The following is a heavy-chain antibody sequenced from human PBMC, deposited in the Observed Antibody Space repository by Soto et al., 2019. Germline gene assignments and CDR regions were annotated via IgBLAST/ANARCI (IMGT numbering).Heavy chain of an antibody. CDR2: IFSNDEK. Sequence: SGPTLVNPTETLTLTCTVSGSSLSNARMGVSWIRQPPGKALEWLAHIFSNDEKSYSTSLKSRLTISKDTSKSQVVLTMTNMDPVDTATYYCARIRDAVYDILTGYYYYYYGMDVWGQGTTVTVSS. CDR1: GSSLSNARMG. CDR3: ARIRDAVYDILTGYYYYYYGMDV. V-gene: IGHV2-26*01. D-gene: IGHD3-9*01. J-gene: IGHJ6*02.